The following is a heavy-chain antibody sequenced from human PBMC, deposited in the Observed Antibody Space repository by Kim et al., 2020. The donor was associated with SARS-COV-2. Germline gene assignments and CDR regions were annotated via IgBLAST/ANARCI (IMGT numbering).Heavy chain of an antibody. CDR2: IYYSGST. V-gene: IGHV4-39*01. CDR3: ARLGGETDSSGYYYYYYYGMDV. D-gene: IGHD3-22*01. J-gene: IGHJ6*02. CDR1: GGSISSSSYY. Sequence: SETLSLTFTVSGGSISSSSYYWGWIRQPPGKGLEWIGSIYYSGSTYYNPSLKSRVTISVDTSKNQFSLKLSSVTAADTAVYYCARLGGETDSSGYYYYYYYGMDVWGQGTTVTVSS.